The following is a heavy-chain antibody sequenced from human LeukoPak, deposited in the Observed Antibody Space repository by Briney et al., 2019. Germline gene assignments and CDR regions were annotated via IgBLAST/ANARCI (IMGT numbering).Heavy chain of an antibody. Sequence: ASVKVSCKASGYRFTAYYMHLVRQAPGQGLEWMGWINPNSGGTNYAQKFQGWVTMTRDTSISTAYMELSRLRSDDTAVYYCARGMYSSSWYSLDYWGQGTLVTVSS. V-gene: IGHV1-2*04. CDR1: GYRFTAYY. CDR2: INPNSGGT. CDR3: ARGMYSSSWYSLDY. J-gene: IGHJ4*02. D-gene: IGHD6-13*01.